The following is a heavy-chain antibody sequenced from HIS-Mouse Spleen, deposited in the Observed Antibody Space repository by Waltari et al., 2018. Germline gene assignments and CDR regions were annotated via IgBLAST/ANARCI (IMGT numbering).Heavy chain of an antibody. CDR2: IYYSGST. J-gene: IGHJ2*01. D-gene: IGHD6-13*01. CDR3: AREIPYSSSWYDWYFDL. V-gene: IGHV4-39*07. CDR1: GGSISSSSYH. Sequence: QLQLQESGTGLVKPSETLSLTCTVSGGSISSSSYHWVWIRQPPGKGLEWLGSIYYSGSTYYNPSLKSRVTISVDTSKNQFSLKLSSVTAADTAVYYCAREIPYSSSWYDWYFDLWGRGTLVTVSS.